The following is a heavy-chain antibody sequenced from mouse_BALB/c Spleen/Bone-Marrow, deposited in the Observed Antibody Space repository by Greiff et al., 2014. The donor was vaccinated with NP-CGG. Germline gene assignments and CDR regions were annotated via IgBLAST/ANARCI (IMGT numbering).Heavy chain of an antibody. CDR1: GYAFTNYL. J-gene: IGHJ4*01. Sequence: VELQQSGAELVRPGTSVKVSCKASGYAFTNYLIEWVKQRPGQGLEWIGVINPGSGGTNYNEKFKGKATLTADKSSSTAYMQLXXLTSDDSAVYFCARWDYAMDYWGQGTSVTVSS. CDR2: INPGSGGT. V-gene: IGHV1-54*01. CDR3: ARWDYAMDY.